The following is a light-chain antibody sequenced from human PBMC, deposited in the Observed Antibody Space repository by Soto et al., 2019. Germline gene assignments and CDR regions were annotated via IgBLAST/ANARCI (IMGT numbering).Light chain of an antibody. J-gene: IGKJ1*01. CDR3: QQYGSSPPQT. CDR1: QSVSSSY. Sequence: EIVLTQSPGTLSLSPGERATLSCRASQSVSSSYLAWYQQKPGQAPRLLIHGASSRATGIPDRFSGSGSGTELTLTIRRLEPEDFAVYYCQQYGSSPPQTFGQGTKVQIK. CDR2: GAS. V-gene: IGKV3-20*01.